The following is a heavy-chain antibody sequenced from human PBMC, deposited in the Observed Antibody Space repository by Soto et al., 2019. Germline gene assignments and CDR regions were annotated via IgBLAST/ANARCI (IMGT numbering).Heavy chain of an antibody. CDR2: ISYDGRNK. CDR3: AKYVLGDYAYGDK. Sequence: GGSLRLSCVASGFTFSNYAMHWVRQAPGKGLEWVSVISYDGRNKYYADSLKGRFTISRDNSKNTVYLQVSSLSADDTAVYYCAKYVLGDYAYGDKWGQGVLVTVSS. CDR1: GFTFSNYA. D-gene: IGHD4-17*01. V-gene: IGHV3-30*18. J-gene: IGHJ4*02.